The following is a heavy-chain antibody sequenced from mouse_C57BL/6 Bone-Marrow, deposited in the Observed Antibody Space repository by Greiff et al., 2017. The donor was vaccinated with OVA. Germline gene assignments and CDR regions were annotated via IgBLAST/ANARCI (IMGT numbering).Heavy chain of an antibody. V-gene: IGHV1-64*01. CDR1: GYTFTSYW. Sequence: VKLMESGAELVKPGASVKLSCKASGYTFTSYWMHWVKQRPGQGLEWIGMIHPNSGSTNYNEKFKSKATLTVDKSSSTAYMQLSSLTSEDSAVYYCASYYSVYYAMDYWGQGTSVTVSS. D-gene: IGHD2-12*01. CDR2: IHPNSGST. CDR3: ASYYSVYYAMDY. J-gene: IGHJ4*01.